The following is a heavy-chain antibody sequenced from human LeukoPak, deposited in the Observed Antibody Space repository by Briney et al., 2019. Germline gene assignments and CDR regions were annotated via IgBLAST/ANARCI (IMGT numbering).Heavy chain of an antibody. Sequence: LSLTCTVSGGSISSSSYCWGWVRQAPGKGLEWVAVISYDGSNKYYADSVKGRFTISRDNSKNTLYLQMNSLRAEDTAVYYCARDRIHYDSSGYYPGDYWGQGTLVTVSS. CDR2: ISYDGSNK. CDR3: ARDRIHYDSSGYYPGDY. J-gene: IGHJ4*02. D-gene: IGHD3-22*01. V-gene: IGHV3-30*03. CDR1: GGSISSSSYC.